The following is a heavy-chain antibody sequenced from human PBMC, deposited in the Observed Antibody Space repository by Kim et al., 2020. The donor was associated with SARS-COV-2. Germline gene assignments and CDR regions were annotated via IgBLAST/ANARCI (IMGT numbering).Heavy chain of an antibody. J-gene: IGHJ4*02. D-gene: IGHD6-19*01. Sequence: TNDAQKLQGRVTMTTDTSTSTAYMELRSLRSDDTAVYYCARDSSIAVAGLWGQGTLVTVSS. CDR3: ARDSSIAVAGL. V-gene: IGHV1-18*01. CDR2: T.